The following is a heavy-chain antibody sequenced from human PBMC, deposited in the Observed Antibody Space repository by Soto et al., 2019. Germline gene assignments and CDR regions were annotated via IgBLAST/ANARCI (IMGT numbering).Heavy chain of an antibody. CDR2: IYYSGST. V-gene: IGHV4-61*01. J-gene: IGHJ6*02. CDR3: ARLSRPDIVVVPAAIMGAGYYYGMDV. CDR1: GGSVSSGSYY. Sequence: SETLSLTCTVSGGSVSSGSYYSSWIRQPPGKGLEWIGYIYYSGSTNYNPSLKSRVTISVDTSKNQFSLKLSSVTAADTAVYYCARLSRPDIVVVPAAIMGAGYYYGMDVWGQGTTVTVS. D-gene: IGHD2-2*02.